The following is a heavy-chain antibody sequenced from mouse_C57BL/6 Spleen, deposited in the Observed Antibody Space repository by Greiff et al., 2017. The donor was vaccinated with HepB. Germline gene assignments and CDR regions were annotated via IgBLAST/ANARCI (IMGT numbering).Heavy chain of an antibody. J-gene: IGHJ1*03. Sequence: DVMLVESGGGLVKPGGSLKLSCAASGFTFSDYGMHWVRQAPEKGLEWVAYISSGSSTIYYADTVKGRFTISRDNAKNTLFLQMTRLRSEDTAMYYCARDYYGSSYRYFDVWGTGTTVTVSS. CDR3: ARDYYGSSYRYFDV. CDR1: GFTFSDYG. CDR2: ISSGSSTI. V-gene: IGHV5-17*01. D-gene: IGHD1-1*01.